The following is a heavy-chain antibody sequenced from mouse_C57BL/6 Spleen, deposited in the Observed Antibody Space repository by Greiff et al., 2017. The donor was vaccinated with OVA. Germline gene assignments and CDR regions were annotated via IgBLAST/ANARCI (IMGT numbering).Heavy chain of an antibody. J-gene: IGHJ2*01. D-gene: IGHD2-5*01. CDR1: GYTFTSYW. CDR2: IHPNSGST. V-gene: IGHV1-64*01. Sequence: QVQLQQSGAELVKPGASVKLSCKASGYTFTSYWMHWVKQRPGQGLEWIGMIHPNSGSTNYNEKFKSKATLTVDKSSSTAYMQLSSLTSEDSAVYYCARPAYYSNFYYFDYWGQGTTLTVSS. CDR3: ARPAYYSNFYYFDY.